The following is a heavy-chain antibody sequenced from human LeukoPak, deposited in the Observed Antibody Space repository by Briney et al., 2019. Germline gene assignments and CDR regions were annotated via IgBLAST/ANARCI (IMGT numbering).Heavy chain of an antibody. CDR2: IYTGGST. J-gene: IGHJ5*02. V-gene: IGHV4-61*02. CDR3: ARGGGFGEWGYNWFDP. CDR1: GGSISCGSYY. Sequence: SETLSLTCTVPGGSISCGSYYWRWMRQPAGKGLEWIGRIYTGGSTNYNASLKSRVTISLDTSKNQFSLQLSSVTAADTAVYYCARGGGFGEWGYNWFDPWGQGTLVTVSS. D-gene: IGHD3-10*01.